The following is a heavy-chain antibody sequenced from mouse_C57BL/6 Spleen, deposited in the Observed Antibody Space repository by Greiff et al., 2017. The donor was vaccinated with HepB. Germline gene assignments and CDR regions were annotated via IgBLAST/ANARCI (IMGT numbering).Heavy chain of an antibody. Sequence: EVQLQQSGAELVRPGASVKLSCTASGFNIKDYYMHWVKQRPEQGLEWIGRIDPEDGDTEYAPKFPGKATMTADTSSNTAYLQLSSLTSEDTAVYYCTTEETIGYEGAMDYWGQGTSVTVSS. CDR1: GFNIKDYY. CDR3: TTEETIGYEGAMDY. CDR2: IDPEDGDT. D-gene: IGHD2-2*01. V-gene: IGHV14-1*01. J-gene: IGHJ4*01.